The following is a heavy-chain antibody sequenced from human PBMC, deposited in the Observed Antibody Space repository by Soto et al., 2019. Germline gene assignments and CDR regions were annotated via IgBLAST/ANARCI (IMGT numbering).Heavy chain of an antibody. CDR3: AKKYYFGSGSYVFYFDY. CDR2: MSGTAGNT. V-gene: IGHV3-23*01. CDR1: GFTFSNYA. D-gene: IGHD3-10*01. Sequence: EVQLLDSGGGSVQPGGSLRLSYAASGFTFSNYAMTWVRQAPGKGLEWVSTMSGTAGNTYYADSVKGRFTISRDNSKNTLYLQMNSLRAEDTAVYYCAKKYYFGSGSYVFYFDYWGQGTLVTVSS. J-gene: IGHJ4*02.